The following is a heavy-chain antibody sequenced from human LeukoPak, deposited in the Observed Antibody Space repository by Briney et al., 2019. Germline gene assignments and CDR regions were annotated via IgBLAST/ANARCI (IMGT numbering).Heavy chain of an antibody. CDR3: ARMRVLGVIISYLFDP. J-gene: IGHJ5*02. CDR1: GGSISSYY. D-gene: IGHD3-10*01. V-gene: IGHV4-59*01. CDR2: IYYSGST. Sequence: SETLSLTCTVSGGSISSYYWSWIRQPPGKGLEWIGYIYYSGSTNYNPSLKSRVTISVDTSKNQFSLKLSSVTAADTAVYYCARMRVLGVIISYLFDPWGQGTLVTVSS.